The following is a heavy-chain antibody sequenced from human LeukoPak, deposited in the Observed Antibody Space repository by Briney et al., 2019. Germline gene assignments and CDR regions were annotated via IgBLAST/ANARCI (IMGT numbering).Heavy chain of an antibody. D-gene: IGHD3-10*01. V-gene: IGHV3-7*01. J-gene: IGHJ5*02. CDR2: IKQDGSEK. Sequence: GGSLRLSCAASGFIFSSYWMSWVRQAPGKGLEWVANIKQDGSEKYYVDSVKGRFTISRDNAKNSLYLQMNSLRAEDTAVYYCARDRAYYGSGPGTRKFDPWGQGTLVTVSS. CDR1: GFIFSSYW. CDR3: ARDRAYYGSGPGTRKFDP.